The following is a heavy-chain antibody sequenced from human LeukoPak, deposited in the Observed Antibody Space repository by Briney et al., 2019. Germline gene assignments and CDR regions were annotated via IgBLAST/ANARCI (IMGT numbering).Heavy chain of an antibody. J-gene: IGHJ4*02. CDR3: ATPAYTSGWYVS. D-gene: IGHD6-19*01. CDR1: GDIFINYA. Sequence: ASVKVSCKASGDIFINYAIHWLRQAPGQGIEWMGWITAGYDNTRYSQKFQGRVTITRDTSASTAYMELTSLTSEDTAVYYCATPAYTSGWYVSWGQGTLVTHSS. V-gene: IGHV1-3*01. CDR2: ITAGYDNT.